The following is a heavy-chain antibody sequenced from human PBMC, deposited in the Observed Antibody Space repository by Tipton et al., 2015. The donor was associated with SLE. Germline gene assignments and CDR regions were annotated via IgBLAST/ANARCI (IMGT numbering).Heavy chain of an antibody. V-gene: IGHV3-30*04. CDR1: GFTFSSYA. Sequence: SLRLSCAASGFTFSSYAMHWVRQAPGKGLEWVAVISYDGSNKYYADSVKGRFTISRDNSKNTLYLQMNSLRVEDTAVYYCARVLGSYYGMDVWGQGTTVTVSS. J-gene: IGHJ6*02. CDR2: ISYDGSNK. CDR3: ARVLGSYYGMDV.